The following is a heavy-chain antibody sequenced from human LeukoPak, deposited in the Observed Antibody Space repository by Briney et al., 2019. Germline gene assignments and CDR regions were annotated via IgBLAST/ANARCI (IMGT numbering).Heavy chain of an antibody. J-gene: IGHJ4*02. Sequence: PSETLSLTCTVSGGSISTYYWSWIRQPPGKGLEWIGYIYYSGRTNYNPSLKSRVTISVDTSKNQFSLKLSSVTAADTAVYYCARGPYCSSTSCPTYYFDYWGQGTLVTVSS. D-gene: IGHD2-2*01. CDR3: ARGPYCSSTSCPTYYFDY. CDR2: IYYSGRT. V-gene: IGHV4-59*12. CDR1: GGSISTYY.